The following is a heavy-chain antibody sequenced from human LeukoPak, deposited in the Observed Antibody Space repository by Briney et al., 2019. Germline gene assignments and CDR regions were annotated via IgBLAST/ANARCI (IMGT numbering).Heavy chain of an antibody. V-gene: IGHV4-39*07. CDR3: ASHYDILTGLAYFDY. J-gene: IGHJ4*02. CDR1: GGSISSSSYY. CDR2: IYYSGST. Sequence: SETLSLTCTVSGGSISSSSYYWGWIRQPPGKGLEWIGSIYYSGSTYYNPSLKSPFTISVDTSKNQFSLKLSSVTAADTAIYYCASHYDILTGLAYFDYWGQGTLVTVTS. D-gene: IGHD3-9*01.